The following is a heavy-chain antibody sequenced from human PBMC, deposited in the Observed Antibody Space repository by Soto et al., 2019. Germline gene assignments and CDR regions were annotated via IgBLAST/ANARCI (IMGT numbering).Heavy chain of an antibody. J-gene: IGHJ5*02. CDR2: ISAYNGNT. V-gene: IGHV1-18*04. D-gene: IGHD3-9*01. Sequence: ASVNGSCTASGSRFTGYGISWRRQTKGQGLEWMGWISAYNGNTNYAQKLQGRVTMTTDTSTSTAYMELRSLRSDDTAVYYCARVAPFDWSDNWFAPWGQGTLVTVSS. CDR3: ARVAPFDWSDNWFAP. CDR1: GSRFTGYG.